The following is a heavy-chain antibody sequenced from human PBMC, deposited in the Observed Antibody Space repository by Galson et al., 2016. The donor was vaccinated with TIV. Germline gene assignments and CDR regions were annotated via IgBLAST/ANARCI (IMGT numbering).Heavy chain of an antibody. V-gene: IGHV1-69*13. CDR1: GGIFRNFA. J-gene: IGHJ6*02. D-gene: IGHD3-22*01. CDR2: ILPIFGTT. CDR3: ASGIYYYESGHYYGDYLRL. Sequence: SVKVSCKASGGIFRNFAITWVRQAPGQGLEWMGVILPIFGTTNYARKFQGRVTITADEPAMTAYMELSSLRSDDTAVYYCASGIYYYESGHYYGDYLRLWGQGTTVTVSS.